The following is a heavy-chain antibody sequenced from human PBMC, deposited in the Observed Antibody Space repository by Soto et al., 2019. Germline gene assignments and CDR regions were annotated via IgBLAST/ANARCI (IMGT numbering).Heavy chain of an antibody. CDR2: IKQDVSAK. D-gene: IGHD3-16*01. CDR3: ARDGRLGSHDY. V-gene: IGHV3-7*01. J-gene: IGHJ4*02. Sequence: PGGSLRLSCAASGFTFSSYWMSWVRQAPGKGLEWVANIKQDVSAKNYVDSVKGRFTISRDNAKNSLYLQMNSLRAEDTAVYYCARDGRLGSHDYWGQGALVTVSS. CDR1: GFTFSSYW.